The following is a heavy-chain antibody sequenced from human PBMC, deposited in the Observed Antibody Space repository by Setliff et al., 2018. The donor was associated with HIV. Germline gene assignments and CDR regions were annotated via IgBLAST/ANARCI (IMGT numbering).Heavy chain of an antibody. J-gene: IGHJ4*02. CDR2: FDPEDGET. V-gene: IGHV1-24*01. CDR3: AAAIFGVVITSLDY. Sequence: VKVSCKVSGYTLTELSMHWVRQAPGKGLEWMGGFDPEDGETIYAQKFQGRVTMTEDTSTDTAYMELSSLRSEDTAVYYCAAAIFGVVITSLDYWGQGTLVTVSS. CDR1: GYTLTELS. D-gene: IGHD3-3*01.